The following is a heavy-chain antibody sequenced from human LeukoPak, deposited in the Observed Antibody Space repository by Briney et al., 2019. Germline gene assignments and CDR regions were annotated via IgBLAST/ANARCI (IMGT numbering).Heavy chain of an antibody. V-gene: IGHV1-8*01. CDR1: GYTFTSYD. D-gene: IGHD3-10*01. Sequence: ASVKISCKASGYTFTSYDINWVRQATGQGLEWMGWMNPNSGNTGYAQKFQGRVTMTRSTSISTAYMELSSLRSEDTAMYYCARSGGVAPYYYYGLDVWGQGTTVTVSS. J-gene: IGHJ6*02. CDR2: MNPNSGNT. CDR3: ARSGGVAPYYYYGLDV.